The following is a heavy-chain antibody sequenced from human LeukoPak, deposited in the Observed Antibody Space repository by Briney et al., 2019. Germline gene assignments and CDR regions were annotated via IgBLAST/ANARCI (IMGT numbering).Heavy chain of an antibody. CDR2: IIPIFGTA. J-gene: IGHJ4*02. V-gene: IGHV1-69*13. CDR1: GGTFSSCA. D-gene: IGHD4-17*01. Sequence: SVKVSCKASGGTFSSCAISWVRQAPGQGLEWVGGIIPIFGTANYAQKFQGRVTITADESTSTAYMELSSLRSEDTAVYYCARDPGDYGDYLLDYWGQGTLVTVSS. CDR3: ARDPGDYGDYLLDY.